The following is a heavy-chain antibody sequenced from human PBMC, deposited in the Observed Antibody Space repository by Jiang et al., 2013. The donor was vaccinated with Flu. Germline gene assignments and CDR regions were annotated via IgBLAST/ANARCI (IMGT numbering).Heavy chain of an antibody. D-gene: IGHD3-9*01. Sequence: CKASGYTFTSYDINWVRQATGQGLEWMGWMNPNSGNTGYAQKFQGRVTMTRNTSISTAYMELSSLRSEDTAVYYCARAVAAYDILTGGFDYWGQGTLVTVSS. CDR3: ARAVAAYDILTGGFDY. CDR1: GYTFTSYD. J-gene: IGHJ4*02. V-gene: IGHV1-8*01. CDR2: MNPNSGNT.